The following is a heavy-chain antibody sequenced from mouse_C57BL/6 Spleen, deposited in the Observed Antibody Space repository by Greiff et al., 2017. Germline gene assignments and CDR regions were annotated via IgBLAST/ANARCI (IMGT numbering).Heavy chain of an antibody. J-gene: IGHJ4*01. V-gene: IGHV1-69*01. CDR3: ARRGPYYYGSSPHAMDY. CDR1: GYTFTSYD. Sequence: VQLQQSGPELVKPGASVKLSCKASGYTFTSYDINWVKQRPGQGLEWIGEIDPSDSYTNYNQKFKGKSTLTVDKSSSTAYMQLSSLTSEDSAVYYCARRGPYYYGSSPHAMDYWGQGTSVTVSS. D-gene: IGHD1-1*01. CDR2: IDPSDSYT.